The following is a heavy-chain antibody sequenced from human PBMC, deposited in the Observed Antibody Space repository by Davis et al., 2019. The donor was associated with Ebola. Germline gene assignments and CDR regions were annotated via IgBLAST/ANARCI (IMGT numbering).Heavy chain of an antibody. CDR3: ARDPEAYYYYGMDV. CDR2: INWNGGST. V-gene: IGHV3-20*04. Sequence: GGSLRLSCAASGFTFDDYGMSWVRQAPGKGLEWVSGINWNGGSTGYADSVKGRFTISRDNAKNSLYLQMNSLRAEDTAVYYCARDPEAYYYYGMDVWGQGTTVTVSS. CDR1: GFTFDDYG. J-gene: IGHJ6*02. D-gene: IGHD1-14*01.